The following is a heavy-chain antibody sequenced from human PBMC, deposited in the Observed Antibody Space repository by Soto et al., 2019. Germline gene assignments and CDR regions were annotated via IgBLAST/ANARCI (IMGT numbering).Heavy chain of an antibody. D-gene: IGHD3-3*01. V-gene: IGHV3-11*06. CDR2: ISSSSSYT. CDR3: ARDWGLRFLEWLLVPPADYYGMDV. CDR1: GFTFSDYY. J-gene: IGHJ6*02. Sequence: GGSLRLSCAASGFTFSDYYMSWIRQAPGKGLEWVSYISSSSSYTNYADSVKGRFTISRDNAKNSLYLQMNSLRAEDTAVYYCARDWGLRFLEWLLVPPADYYGMDVWGQGTTVTVSS.